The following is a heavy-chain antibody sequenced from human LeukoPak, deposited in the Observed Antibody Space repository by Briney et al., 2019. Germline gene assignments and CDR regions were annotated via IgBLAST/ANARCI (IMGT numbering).Heavy chain of an antibody. J-gene: IGHJ4*02. V-gene: IGHV3-7*01. CDR3: ARDLPYGDYADY. CDR2: IKQDGSEK. CDR1: GFTFSSYW. D-gene: IGHD4-17*01. Sequence: GGSLRLSCAAPGFTFSSYWMSWVRQAPGKGLEWVANIKQDGSEKYYVDSVKGRFTISRDNAKNSLYLQMNSLRAEDTAVYYCARDLPYGDYADYWGQGTLVTVSS.